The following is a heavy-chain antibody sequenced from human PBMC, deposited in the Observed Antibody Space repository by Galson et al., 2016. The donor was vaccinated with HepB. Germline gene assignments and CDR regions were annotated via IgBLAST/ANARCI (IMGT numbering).Heavy chain of an antibody. Sequence: ETLSLTCSIAGGSISSYFWGWIRQPVGKGLECIGRIYSSGGITYNPSLKSRVTMSVDRSKNQIYLKMNSVTAADTAVYYCAREYDCWSGKGLDPWGQGTLVTVSS. D-gene: IGHD3-3*01. J-gene: IGHJ5*02. CDR1: GGSISSYF. V-gene: IGHV4-4*07. CDR3: AREYDCWSGKGLDP. CDR2: IYSSGGI.